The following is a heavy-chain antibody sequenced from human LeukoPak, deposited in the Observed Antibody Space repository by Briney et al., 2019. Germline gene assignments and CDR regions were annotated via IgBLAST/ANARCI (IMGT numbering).Heavy chain of an antibody. CDR3: ANAVVRGVIISYYYYYMDV. D-gene: IGHD3-10*01. CDR1: GFTFSSYA. CDR2: ISYDGSNK. V-gene: IGHV3-30*18. Sequence: PGGSLRLSCAASGFTFSSYAMSWVRQAPGKGLEWVAVISYDGSNKYYADSVKGRFTISRDNSKNTLYLQMNSLRAEDTAVYYCANAVVRGVIISYYYYYMDVWGKGTTVTVSS. J-gene: IGHJ6*03.